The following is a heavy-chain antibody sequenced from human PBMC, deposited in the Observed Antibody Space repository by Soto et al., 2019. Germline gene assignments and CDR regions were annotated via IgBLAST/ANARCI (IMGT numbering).Heavy chain of an antibody. V-gene: IGHV1-69*06. CDR3: ARRVVVPAAIEGAYYYYGGNSEAY. CDR2: IIPIFGTA. Sequence: SVKVSCKASGGTFSSYAISWVRQAPGQGLEWMGGIIPIFGTANYAQKFQGRVTITADKSTSTAYMELSSLRSEDTAVYYCARRVVVPAAIEGAYYYYGGNSEAYWGQGTLVTVSS. D-gene: IGHD2-2*01. J-gene: IGHJ4*02. CDR1: GGTFSSYA.